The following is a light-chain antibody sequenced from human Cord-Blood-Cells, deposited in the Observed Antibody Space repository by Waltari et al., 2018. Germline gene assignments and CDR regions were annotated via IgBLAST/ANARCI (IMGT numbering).Light chain of an antibody. CDR2: EVS. Sequence: QSALTQPPSASWSPGQSLTISCPGTSSDVGGYNYVSWYQQHPGNPPKLMIYEVSKRPSGVPDRFSGSKSGNTASLTVSGLQAEDEADYYCSSYAGSNNVVFGGGTKLTVL. V-gene: IGLV2-8*01. CDR3: SSYAGSNNVV. CDR1: SSDVGGYNY. J-gene: IGLJ2*01.